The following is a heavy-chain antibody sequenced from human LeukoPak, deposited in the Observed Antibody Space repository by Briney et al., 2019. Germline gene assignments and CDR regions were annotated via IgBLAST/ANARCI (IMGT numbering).Heavy chain of an antibody. CDR2: IYYSGST. V-gene: IGHV4-39*01. D-gene: IGHD1-26*01. CDR3: ARHLLEIDY. J-gene: IGHJ4*02. Sequence: SGTLSLTCTVSGGSISSSSYYWGWIRQPPGKGLEWIGSIYYSGSTYYNPSLKSRVTISVDTSKNQFSLKLSSVTAADTAVYYCARHLLEIDYWGQGTLVTVSS. CDR1: GGSISSSSYY.